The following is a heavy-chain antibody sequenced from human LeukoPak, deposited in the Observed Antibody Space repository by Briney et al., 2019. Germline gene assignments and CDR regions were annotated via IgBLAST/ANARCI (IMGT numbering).Heavy chain of an antibody. D-gene: IGHD2-21*02. CDR3: AKDSSVVVVTVDPYYFDY. Sequence: PGGSLRLSCAASGVTFSSYGMHWVRKAPGKGLGWVAFIRYDGSNKYYADSVKGRVTTSRDNSKNTLYLQMNSLRAEATAVYYCAKDSSVVVVTVDPYYFDYCGAGNLFTVSS. CDR1: GVTFSSYG. J-gene: IGHJ4*02. CDR2: IRYDGSNK. V-gene: IGHV3-30*02.